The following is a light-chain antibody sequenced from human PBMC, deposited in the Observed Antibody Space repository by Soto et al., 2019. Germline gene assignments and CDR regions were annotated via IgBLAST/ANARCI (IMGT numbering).Light chain of an antibody. J-gene: IGKJ4*01. V-gene: IGKV1-39*01. CDR3: QQSYSTPLT. Sequence: DIQMTQSPSSLSASVGERVTITCRASQSIGRYLNWYQHRPGKAPNLLIYSASSLQSGVPSRFSGSSSGTDFTLTISSLQPEDFATYYCQQSYSTPLTFGGGTKVEIK. CDR1: QSIGRY. CDR2: SAS.